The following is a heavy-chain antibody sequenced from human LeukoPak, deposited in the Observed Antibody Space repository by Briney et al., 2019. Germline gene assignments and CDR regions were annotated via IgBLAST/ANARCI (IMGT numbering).Heavy chain of an antibody. CDR3: AQLRNYYFWSGFDY. CDR1: GFTFSSYG. CDR2: IWYDGSNK. D-gene: IGHD3-3*01. Sequence: SGGSLRLSCAASGFTFSSYGMHWVRQAPGKGLEWVAVIWYDGSNKYYADSVKGRFTISRDNSKNTLYLQMNSLRAEDTAVYYCAQLRNYYFWSGFDYWGQGTLVTVSS. J-gene: IGHJ4*02. V-gene: IGHV3-33*06.